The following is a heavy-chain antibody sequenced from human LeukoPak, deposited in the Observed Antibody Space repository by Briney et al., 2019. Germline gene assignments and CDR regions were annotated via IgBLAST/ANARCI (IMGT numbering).Heavy chain of an antibody. J-gene: IGHJ4*02. Sequence: GGSLRLSCAASGFTFSIYGMHWVRQAPGKGLEWVAVIWYDGSNKYCADSVKGRFTISRDNSKNTLYLQMNSLRAEDTAVYYCAKADELEYYDFWSGYYNPPIDYWGQGTLVTVSS. CDR1: GFTFSIYG. CDR3: AKADELEYYDFWSGYYNPPIDY. D-gene: IGHD3-3*01. V-gene: IGHV3-33*06. CDR2: IWYDGSNK.